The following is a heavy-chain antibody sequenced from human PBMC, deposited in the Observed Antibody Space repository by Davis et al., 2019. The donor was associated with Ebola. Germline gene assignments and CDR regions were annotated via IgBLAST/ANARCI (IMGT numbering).Heavy chain of an antibody. J-gene: IGHJ6*02. V-gene: IGHV2-26*01. CDR3: ARMKYGRLLRFLEWPRYQYGMDV. Sequence: SGPTLVKPTETLTLTCTVSGFSLSNARMGVSWIRQPPGKALEWLAHIFSNDEKSYSTSLKSRLTISKDTSKSQVVLTMTNMDPVDTATYYCARMKYGRLLRFLEWPRYQYGMDVWGQGTTVTVSS. CDR1: GFSLSNARMG. D-gene: IGHD3-3*01. CDR2: IFSNDEK.